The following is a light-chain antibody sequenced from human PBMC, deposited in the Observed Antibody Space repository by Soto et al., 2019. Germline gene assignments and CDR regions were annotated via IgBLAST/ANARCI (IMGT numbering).Light chain of an antibody. Sequence: QSALTQPASVSGSPGQSITISCTGTSSDVGYYNYVSWYQQYPGKAPKLMIYDVTNRPSGVSNRFSGSKSGNTASLTISGLQAEDEADYYCSSYTSSSSPVVFGGETKLTVL. J-gene: IGLJ2*01. CDR1: SSDVGYYNY. CDR3: SSYTSSSSPVV. CDR2: DVT. V-gene: IGLV2-14*01.